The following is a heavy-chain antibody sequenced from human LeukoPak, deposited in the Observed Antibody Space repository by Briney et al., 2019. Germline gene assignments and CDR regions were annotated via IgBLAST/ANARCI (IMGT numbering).Heavy chain of an antibody. CDR3: ARDGTMVRGVIPRFDY. CDR2: ISSSSSYI. J-gene: IGHJ4*02. D-gene: IGHD3-10*01. CDR1: GFTFSSYS. Sequence: GGSLRLSCAASGFTFSSYSMNWVRQASGKGLEWVSSISSSSSYIYYADSVKGRFTISRDNAKNSLYLQMNSLRAGDTAVYYCARDGTMVRGVIPRFDYWGQGTLVTASS. V-gene: IGHV3-21*01.